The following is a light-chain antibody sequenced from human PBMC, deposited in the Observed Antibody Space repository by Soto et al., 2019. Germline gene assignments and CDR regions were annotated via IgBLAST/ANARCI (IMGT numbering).Light chain of an antibody. CDR2: AAS. CDR1: ETISMY. V-gene: IGKV1-39*01. J-gene: IGKJ4*01. CDR3: QQSYTTPPLT. Sequence: DIQLTQSPSSLSAAVGDRVTITCRASETISMYLNWYQQKPGQAPILLISAASSLQSGVPSRFSGSGSGTDFTLTLSRLPPEEFATYYCQQSYTTPPLTFGGGTKVEIK.